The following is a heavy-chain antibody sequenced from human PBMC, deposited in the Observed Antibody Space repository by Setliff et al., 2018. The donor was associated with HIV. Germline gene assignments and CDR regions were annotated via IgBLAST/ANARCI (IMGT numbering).Heavy chain of an antibody. D-gene: IGHD2-8*01. V-gene: IGHV4-61*02. CDR1: GGSISSETFS. J-gene: IGHJ4*02. CDR3: ARGGYYYFDY. CDR2: IYTSGST. Sequence: SETLSLTCTVSGGSISSETFSWNWIRQPAGKGLEWIGRIYTSGSTDYNPSLKSRVTMSVDTSKNQFSLKLSSVTAADTAVYYCARGGYYYFDYWGQGTLVTVSS.